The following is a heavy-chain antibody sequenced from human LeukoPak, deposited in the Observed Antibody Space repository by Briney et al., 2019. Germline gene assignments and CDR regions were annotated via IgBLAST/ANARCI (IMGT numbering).Heavy chain of an antibody. CDR2: IYPGDSDT. J-gene: IGHJ4*02. V-gene: IGHV5-51*01. Sequence: GESLKISCKGSGYSFTNYWIGWVRQMPEKGLEWMGTIYPGDSDTRYSPSFQGQVTISADKSISTTYLQWRSLKASDTAMYYCAASTYGSGSYVGFDSWGQGTLVTVSS. D-gene: IGHD3-10*01. CDR3: AASTYGSGSYVGFDS. CDR1: GYSFTNYW.